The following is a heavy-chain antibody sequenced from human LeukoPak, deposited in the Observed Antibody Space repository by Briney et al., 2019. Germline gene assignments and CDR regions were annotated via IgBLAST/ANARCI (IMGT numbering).Heavy chain of an antibody. J-gene: IGHJ3*02. V-gene: IGHV3-74*01. CDR2: INGDERTT. D-gene: IGHD3-22*01. CDR1: GFTFSRYW. CDR3: TRGGDDSSGYWGIYDAFDS. Sequence: GGSLRVSCAASGFTFSRYWMHWVRQAPGKGLVWVARINGDERTTTYADSVKGRFTISRDHAKNTLYLQMNSLRAEDTAMYYSTRGGDDSSGYWGIYDAFDSWGQGTMVTVSS.